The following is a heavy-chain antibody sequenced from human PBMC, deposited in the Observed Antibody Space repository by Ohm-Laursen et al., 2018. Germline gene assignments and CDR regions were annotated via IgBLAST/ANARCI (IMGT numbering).Heavy chain of an antibody. V-gene: IGHV3-23*01. CDR1: GFTFRNYG. J-gene: IGHJ4*02. CDR2: IGGSGSST. D-gene: IGHD1-7*01. Sequence: SLRLSCTASGFTFRNYGMTWARQAPGKRLEWVAGIGGSGSSTYYADSVTGRFTISRDNPKYTLYLQMNSLRVEDTAVYYCAKDLELELFDYWGQGTLVTVSS. CDR3: AKDLELELFDY.